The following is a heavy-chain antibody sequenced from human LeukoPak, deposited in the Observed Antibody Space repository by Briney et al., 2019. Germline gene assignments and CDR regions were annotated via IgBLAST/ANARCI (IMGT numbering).Heavy chain of an antibody. CDR2: IIPIFGIA. CDR3: ARAGQWLVLDY. V-gene: IGHV1-69*04. CDR1: RGTFSSYA. Sequence: SVKVSCKASRGTFSSYAISWVRQAPGQGLEWMGRIIPIFGIANYAQKFQGRVTITADKSTSTAYMELSSLRSEDTAAYYCARAGQWLVLDYWGQGTLVTVSS. J-gene: IGHJ4*02. D-gene: IGHD6-19*01.